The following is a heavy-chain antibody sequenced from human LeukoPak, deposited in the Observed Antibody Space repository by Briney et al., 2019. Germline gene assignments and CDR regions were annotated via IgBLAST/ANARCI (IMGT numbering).Heavy chain of an antibody. CDR3: ARELWFGELLYGDAFDI. Sequence: PSETLSLTCTVSGYSISSGYYWGWIRQPPGKGLEWIGSIYHSGSTNYNPSLKSRVTISVDTSKNQFSLKLSSVTAADTAVYYCARELWFGELLYGDAFDIWGQGTMVTVSS. V-gene: IGHV4-38-2*02. CDR2: IYHSGST. J-gene: IGHJ3*02. CDR1: GYSISSGYY. D-gene: IGHD3-10*01.